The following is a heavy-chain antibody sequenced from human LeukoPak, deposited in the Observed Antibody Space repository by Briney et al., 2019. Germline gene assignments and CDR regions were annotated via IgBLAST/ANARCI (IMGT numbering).Heavy chain of an antibody. CDR1: GFVFSVSA. V-gene: IGHV3-73*01. D-gene: IGHD3-16*01. CDR3: MGESRLIL. J-gene: IGHJ3*01. CDR2: IRSKTNNYAT. Sequence: GGSLKLSCAASGFVFSVSAIHWVRQTSGEGLEWIGRIRSKTNNYATAYATSVKGRFTISRDDSKNSAYLQMNSLEGEDTAVYYCMGESRLILWGRGTRVTVSS.